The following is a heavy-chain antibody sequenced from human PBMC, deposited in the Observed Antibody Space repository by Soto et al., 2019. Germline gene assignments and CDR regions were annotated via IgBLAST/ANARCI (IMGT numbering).Heavy chain of an antibody. D-gene: IGHD3-16*01. J-gene: IGHJ6*02. CDR1: GGSISGYY. V-gene: IGHV4-4*07. CDR3: ARGGEFYVLDV. Sequence: QVQLQESGPGLVKPSETLSLTCTVSGGSISGYYWTWTRQPAGKGLEWIGRKHTSGTTNCNPSLKSRFTMSIDTSTNQSSLNRSSVTAADTAGYYCARGGEFYVLDVWGQGTTVAASS. CDR2: KHTSGTT.